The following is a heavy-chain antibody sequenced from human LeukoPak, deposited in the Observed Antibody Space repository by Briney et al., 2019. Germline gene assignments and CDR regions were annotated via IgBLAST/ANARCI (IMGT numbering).Heavy chain of an antibody. V-gene: IGHV4-59*01. D-gene: IGHD3-22*01. CDR2: INSRGST. J-gene: IGHJ4*02. CDR1: GGSISSYY. CDR3: VRAGFDTSGHHSTYYFDY. Sequence: PSETLSLTCGVSGGSISSYYWSWIRQPPGKGLEWIGYINSRGSTSYNPSLKSRVTISVDTSKNQFSLQLSSVTAPDTAVYYCVRAGFDTSGHHSTYYFDYWGQRTLVTVSS.